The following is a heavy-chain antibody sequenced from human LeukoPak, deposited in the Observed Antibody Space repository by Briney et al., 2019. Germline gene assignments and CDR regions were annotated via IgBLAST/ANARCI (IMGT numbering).Heavy chain of an antibody. CDR1: GGTFSNYA. CDR2: IIPIFGTA. CDR3: ARDLGDSSDY. D-gene: IGHD3-10*01. Sequence: GASVKVSCKASGGTFSNYAISWVRQAPGQGLEWTGGIIPIFGTASYAQKFQGRVTITADESTSTAYMELSSLRSEDTAVYYCARDLGDSSDYWGQGTLVTVSS. V-gene: IGHV1-69*01. J-gene: IGHJ4*02.